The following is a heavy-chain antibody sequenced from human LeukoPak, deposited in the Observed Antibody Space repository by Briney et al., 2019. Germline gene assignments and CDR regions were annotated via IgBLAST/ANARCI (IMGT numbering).Heavy chain of an antibody. J-gene: IGHJ4*02. Sequence: GGSLRLSCAASGFTFSNYAMHWVRQAPGKGLEWVAVISYDGSNKYYADSVKGRFTISRDNSKNTLYLQMNSLRAEDTAVYYCAKDTNQLWLYYFDYWGQGTLVTVSS. CDR1: GFTFSNYA. CDR2: ISYDGSNK. CDR3: AKDTNQLWLYYFDY. V-gene: IGHV3-30*04. D-gene: IGHD5-18*01.